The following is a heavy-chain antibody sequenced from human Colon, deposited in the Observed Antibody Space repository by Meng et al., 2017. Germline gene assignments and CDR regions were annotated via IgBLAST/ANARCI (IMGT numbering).Heavy chain of an antibody. J-gene: IGHJ4*02. CDR1: GYSFTFFA. CDR3: AREGSDSYIDH. CDR2: SNTKTRHP. Sequence: QVQMVQSGSEMKKPGASVRISCKTSGYSFTFFAMNWVRQAPGRGLEWMGWSNTKTRHPTYDEDFTGRFVFSLDTSATTAYLEINSLRPDDTAVYYCAREGSDSYIDHWGQGTLVTVSS. V-gene: IGHV7-4-1*02. D-gene: IGHD1-26*01.